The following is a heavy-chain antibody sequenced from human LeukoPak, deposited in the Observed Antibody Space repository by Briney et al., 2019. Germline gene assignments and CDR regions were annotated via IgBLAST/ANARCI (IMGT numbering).Heavy chain of an antibody. Sequence: GASVKVSCKVSGYTLTELSMHWVRQAPGKGLEWMGGFDPEDGETIYAQKFQGRVTMAEGTSTDTAYMELSSLRSEDTAVYYCATWYSSSWYGLANWFDPWGQGTLVTVSS. V-gene: IGHV1-24*01. CDR2: FDPEDGET. CDR1: GYTLTELS. D-gene: IGHD6-13*01. J-gene: IGHJ5*02. CDR3: ATWYSSSWYGLANWFDP.